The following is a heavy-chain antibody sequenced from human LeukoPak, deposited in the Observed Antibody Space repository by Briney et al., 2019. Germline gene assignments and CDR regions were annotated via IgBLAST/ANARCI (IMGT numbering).Heavy chain of an antibody. CDR1: GFTFSSYA. V-gene: IGHV3-30*04. Sequence: GRSLRLSCAASGFTFSSYAMHWVRQAPGKGLEWVAVISYDGSNKYYADFVKGRFTISRDNSKNTLYLQMSSLRAEDTAVYYCAKDLSTEWELLPYFDNWGQGTLVTVSS. D-gene: IGHD1-26*01. CDR2: ISYDGSNK. CDR3: AKDLSTEWELLPYFDN. J-gene: IGHJ4*02.